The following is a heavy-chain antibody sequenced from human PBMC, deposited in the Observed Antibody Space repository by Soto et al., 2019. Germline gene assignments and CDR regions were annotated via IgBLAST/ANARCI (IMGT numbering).Heavy chain of an antibody. CDR3: ARTSSGAGPFDY. CDR1: GGSISSSSYY. V-gene: IGHV4-39*01. J-gene: IGHJ4*02. D-gene: IGHD1-26*01. Sequence: QLQLQESGPGLVKPSETLSLTCTVSGGSISSSSYYWGWIRQPPGKGLEWIGSIYYSGSTYYNPSLKSRVTISVDTSKNQFSLKLSSVTAADTAVYYCARTSSGAGPFDYWGQGTLVTVSS. CDR2: IYYSGST.